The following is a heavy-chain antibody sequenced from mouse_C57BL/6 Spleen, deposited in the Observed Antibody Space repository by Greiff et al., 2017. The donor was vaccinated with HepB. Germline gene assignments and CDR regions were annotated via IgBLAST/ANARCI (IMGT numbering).Heavy chain of an antibody. D-gene: IGHD1-1*01. CDR3: ARVLIYFDY. Sequence: EVKLVESEGGLVQPGSSMKLSCTASGFTFSDYYMAWVRQVPEKGLEWVANINYDGSSTYYLDSLKSRFIISRDNAKNILYLQMSSLKSEDTATYYCARVLIYFDYWGQGTTLTVSS. CDR2: INYDGSST. J-gene: IGHJ2*01. V-gene: IGHV5-16*01. CDR1: GFTFSDYY.